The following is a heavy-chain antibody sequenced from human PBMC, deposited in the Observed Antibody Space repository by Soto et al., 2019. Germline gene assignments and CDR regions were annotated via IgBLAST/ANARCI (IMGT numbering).Heavy chain of an antibody. V-gene: IGHV4-4*02. J-gene: IGHJ6*02. Sequence: SETLSLTCAVSGGSISSSNWWSWVRQPPGKGLEWIGEIYHSGSTNYNPSLKSRVTISVDKSKNQFSLKLSSVTAADTAVYYWARTRYDYVGDYYYYGMDVGGQGTRVTVPS. D-gene: IGHD3-16*01. CDR1: GGSISSSNW. CDR2: IYHSGST. CDR3: ARTRYDYVGDYYYYGMDV.